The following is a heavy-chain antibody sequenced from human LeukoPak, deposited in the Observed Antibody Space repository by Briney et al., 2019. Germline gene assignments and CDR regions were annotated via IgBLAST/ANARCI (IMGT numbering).Heavy chain of an antibody. D-gene: IGHD3-22*01. CDR1: GGSFSGYY. J-gene: IGHJ3*02. CDR2: IHTSGNT. V-gene: IGHV4-4*07. CDR3: ARDRYYYDSSGYYAFDI. Sequence: SETLSLTCAVYGGSFSGYYWSWIRQPAGKGLEWIGRIHTSGNTNYNPSLKSRVTMSVDTSKNQFSLKLSSVTAADTAVYYCARDRYYYDSSGYYAFDIWGQGTMVTFSS.